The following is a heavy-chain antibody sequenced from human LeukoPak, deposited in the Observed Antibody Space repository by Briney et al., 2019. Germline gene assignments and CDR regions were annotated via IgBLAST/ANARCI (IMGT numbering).Heavy chain of an antibody. CDR3: AALYCSSTSCFEDY. V-gene: IGHV3-48*03. J-gene: IGHJ4*02. Sequence: GGSLRLSCAASGFTFISYEMNWVRQAPGKGLQWISYISSSSNIIYYADSVKGRFTISRDNAKNSLYLQMNSLRAEDTAAYYCAALYCSSTSCFEDYWGQGTLVTVSS. CDR1: GFTFISYE. D-gene: IGHD2-2*01. CDR2: ISSSSNII.